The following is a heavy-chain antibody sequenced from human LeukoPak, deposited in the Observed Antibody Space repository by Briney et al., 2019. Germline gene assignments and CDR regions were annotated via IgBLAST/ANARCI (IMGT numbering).Heavy chain of an antibody. CDR1: GGSIISYY. Sequence: SYTLSLTCTGSGGSIISYYWSWLRQPAGKGLEWIGRSYTCGSTNYNPTLKSQVTMSVDTSKNQFSLTLSSVTAADPAVYYCARVPRVYCSGGSCPPYFDLWGRGTLVTVSS. V-gene: IGHV4-4*07. CDR3: ARVPRVYCSGGSCPPYFDL. CDR2: SYTCGST. J-gene: IGHJ2*01. D-gene: IGHD2-15*01.